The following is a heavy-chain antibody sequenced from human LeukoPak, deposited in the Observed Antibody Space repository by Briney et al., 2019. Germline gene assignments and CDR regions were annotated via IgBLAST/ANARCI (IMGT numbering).Heavy chain of an antibody. CDR3: ARDSGDYPYYFDS. CDR1: GGSISSGIYS. D-gene: IGHD3-10*01. Sequence: SQTLSLTCAVSGGSISSGIYSWNWIRQPPGMGLEWIGYIYHTGHTYYNPSLKNRVTISVDRSKNQFSLKLSSVTVADTAVYYCARDSGDYPYYFDSWGQGALDTVSS. CDR2: IYHTGHT. V-gene: IGHV4-30-2*01. J-gene: IGHJ4*02.